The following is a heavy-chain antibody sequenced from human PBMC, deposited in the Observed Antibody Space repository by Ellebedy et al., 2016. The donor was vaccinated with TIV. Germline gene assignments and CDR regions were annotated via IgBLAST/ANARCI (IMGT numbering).Heavy chain of an antibody. J-gene: IGHJ5*02. CDR1: GFTFSNDW. CDR2: INPDGSEK. V-gene: IGHV3-7*01. Sequence: GGSLRLXXAASGFTFSNDWMTWVRQAPGKGLEWVANINPDGSEKYCVGSVEGRFSISRDNAKNSLYLQMTSLRAEDTALYYCARDHHYGGNSDAWGQGTLVTVSS. D-gene: IGHD4-23*01. CDR3: ARDHHYGGNSDA.